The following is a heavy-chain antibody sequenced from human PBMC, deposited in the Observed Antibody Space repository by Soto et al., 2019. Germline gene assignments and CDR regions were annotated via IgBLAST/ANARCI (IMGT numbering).Heavy chain of an antibody. CDR1: GFTFSSYS. CDR2: MSYDGSKT. J-gene: IGHJ4*02. Sequence: QVQLVESGGGVVQPGRSLRLSCAASGFTFSSYSMHWVRQAPGKGLEWAALMSYDGSKTEVADSVKGRFTISRANSKNTVDLQMNSLRAEETAVYYCEKDVAKVRGVGNDYWGQGTLVTVSS. V-gene: IGHV3-30-3*01. CDR3: EKDVAKVRGVGNDY. D-gene: IGHD3-10*01.